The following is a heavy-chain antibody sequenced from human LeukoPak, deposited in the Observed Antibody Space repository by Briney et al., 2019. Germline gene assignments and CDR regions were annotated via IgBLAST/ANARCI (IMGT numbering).Heavy chain of an antibody. CDR1: GFTFSNYG. Sequence: GGSLTLSCAASGFTFSNYGMHWVRQAPGKGLEWVTFIWHDGNKKYYADSMKGRFTISRDNSKYTLYLQMNSLRAEDTALYYCAKDGVGPNDYHAFDNWGQGPMVTV. CDR2: IWHDGNKK. D-gene: IGHD4-11*01. V-gene: IGHV3-30*02. J-gene: IGHJ3*02. CDR3: AKDGVGPNDYHAFDN.